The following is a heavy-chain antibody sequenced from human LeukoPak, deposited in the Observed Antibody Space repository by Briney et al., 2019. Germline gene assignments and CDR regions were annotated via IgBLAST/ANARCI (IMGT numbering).Heavy chain of an antibody. V-gene: IGHV1-69*04. J-gene: IGHJ3*02. CDR3: ARKTDDAFDI. CDR2: VIPILGIA. CDR1: GGTFSSYA. Sequence: SVKVSCKASGGTFSSYAISWVRQAPGQGLEWMGRVIPILGIANYAQKFRGRVTITADKSTSTAYMELSSLRSEDTAVYYCARKTDDAFDIWGQGTMVTVSS.